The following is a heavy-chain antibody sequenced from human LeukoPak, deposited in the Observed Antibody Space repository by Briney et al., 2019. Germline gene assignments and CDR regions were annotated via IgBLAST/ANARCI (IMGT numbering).Heavy chain of an antibody. V-gene: IGHV3-30*04. CDR3: ASESYYGSGSYSHY. CDR2: ISYDGSNK. J-gene: IGHJ4*02. D-gene: IGHD3-10*01. Sequence: PGGSLRLSCAASGFTFSSYAMHWVRQAPGKGLEWVAVISYDGSNKYYADSVKGRFTISRDNAKNSLYLQMNSLRAEDTAVYYCASESYYGSGSYSHYWGQGTLVTVSS. CDR1: GFTFSSYA.